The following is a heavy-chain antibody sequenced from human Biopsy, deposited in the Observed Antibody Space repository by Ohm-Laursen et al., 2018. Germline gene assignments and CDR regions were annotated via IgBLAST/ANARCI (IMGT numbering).Heavy chain of an antibody. J-gene: IGHJ5*02. CDR3: ARDQDRRGWFDP. V-gene: IGHV4-4*07. D-gene: IGHD1-14*01. Sequence: SETLSLTCTVSGGSLSSYSWSWIRQPAGKGLEWIGQIYTSEITNYNPSLKSRVTMSVDTSKNKFSLRVSSVTAADTAVYYCARDQDRRGWFDPWGQGTLVTVSS. CDR1: GGSLSSYS. CDR2: IYTSEIT.